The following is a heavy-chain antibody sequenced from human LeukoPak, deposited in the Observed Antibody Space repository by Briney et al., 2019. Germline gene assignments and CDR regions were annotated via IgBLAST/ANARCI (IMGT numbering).Heavy chain of an antibody. CDR2: ISGSGGST. CDR3: AKEMVRGVILTHFDY. J-gene: IGHJ4*02. CDR1: GFTFSTYA. D-gene: IGHD3-10*01. V-gene: IGHV3-23*01. Sequence: HPGGSLRLSCAASGFTFSTYAVNWVRQAPGKGLEWVSAISGSGGSTYYADSVKGRFTISRDNSKNTLYLQMNSLRAEDTAVYYCAKEMVRGVILTHFDYWGQGTLVTVSS.